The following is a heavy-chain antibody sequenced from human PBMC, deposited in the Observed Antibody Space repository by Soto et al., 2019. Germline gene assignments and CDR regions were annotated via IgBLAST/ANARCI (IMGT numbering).Heavy chain of an antibody. CDR3: AKDHDIVVVVAADY. CDR2: ISYDGSNK. V-gene: IGHV3-30*18. J-gene: IGHJ4*02. CDR1: GFTFSSYG. D-gene: IGHD2-15*01. Sequence: GGSLRLSCAASGFTFSSYGMHWVRQAPGKGLERVAVISYDGSNKYYADSVKGRFTISRDNSKNTLYLQMNSLRAEDTAVYYCAKDHDIVVVVAADYWGQGTLVTVSS.